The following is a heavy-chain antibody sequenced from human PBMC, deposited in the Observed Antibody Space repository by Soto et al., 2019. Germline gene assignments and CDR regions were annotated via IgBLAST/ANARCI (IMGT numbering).Heavy chain of an antibody. V-gene: IGHV3-30-3*01. Sequence: QVQLVESGGGVVQPGRSLRLSCAASGFSFSKYAMHWVRQAPAKGLEWVAVITSDGSDEFYADSVKGRFTISRDNSRNPVYLPRTSLRNEDTAAYYWAAHGSGTSFYFDYWGQGALVTVCS. D-gene: IGHD3-10*01. CDR1: GFSFSKYA. J-gene: IGHJ4*02. CDR2: ITSDGSDE. CDR3: AAHGSGTSFYFDY.